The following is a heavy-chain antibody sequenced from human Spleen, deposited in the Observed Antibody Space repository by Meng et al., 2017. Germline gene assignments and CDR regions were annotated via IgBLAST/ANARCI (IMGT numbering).Heavy chain of an antibody. CDR2: IWFDGSKD. J-gene: IGHJ4*02. CDR3: ARDDYGTLDY. D-gene: IGHD4/OR15-4a*01. V-gene: IGHV3-30*07. CDR1: GFTFSRNA. Sequence: GESLKISCAASGFTFSRNAMHWVRQAPGKGLEWVAPIWFDGSKDYYVDSVKGRFIIFRDNSKNTVYLQMNSLRAEDTAVYYCARDDYGTLDYWGQGTLVTVSS.